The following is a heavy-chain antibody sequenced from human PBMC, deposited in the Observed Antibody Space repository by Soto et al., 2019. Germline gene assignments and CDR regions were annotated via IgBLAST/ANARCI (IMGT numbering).Heavy chain of an antibody. CDR1: GVTFSSYT. Sequence: QVQLVQSGAEVKKPGSSVKVSCKASGVTFSSYTISWVRQAPGQGLEWMGRIIPILGIANYAQKFQGRVTITADKSTSTDYMELSSLRSEDTAGYYCARGMEYPGWDYYYYMDVWGKGTTVTVSS. J-gene: IGHJ6*03. CDR3: ARGMEYPGWDYYYYMDV. V-gene: IGHV1-69*02. D-gene: IGHD1-1*01. CDR2: IIPILGIA.